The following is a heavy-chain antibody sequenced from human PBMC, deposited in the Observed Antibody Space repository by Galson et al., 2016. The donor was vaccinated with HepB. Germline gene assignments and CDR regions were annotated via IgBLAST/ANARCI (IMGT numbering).Heavy chain of an antibody. D-gene: IGHD4-23*01. CDR2: INSDGTIS. Sequence: SLRLSCADSGFAFSSHWMHWVRQDLGKGLVWVSRINSDGTISNYADSVKGRFTISRDNVKNTLYLQMNSLRAEDTAVYFCVRDHSVVPTTAYNWFDPWGRGTLVTVSS. V-gene: IGHV3-74*01. J-gene: IGHJ5*02. CDR3: VRDHSVVPTTAYNWFDP. CDR1: GFAFSSHW.